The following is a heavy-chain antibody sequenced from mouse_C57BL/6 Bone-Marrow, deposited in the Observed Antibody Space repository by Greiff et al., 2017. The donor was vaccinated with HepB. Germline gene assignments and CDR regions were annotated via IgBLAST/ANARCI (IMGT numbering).Heavy chain of an antibody. Sequence: QVQLKESGAELARPGASVKLSCKASGYTFTSYGISWVKQRTGQGLEWIGEIYPRSGNTYYNEKFKGKATLTADKSSSTAYMELRSLTSEDSAVYFCARDGLRRGVFAYWGQGTLVTVSA. CDR3: ARDGLRRGVFAY. J-gene: IGHJ3*01. V-gene: IGHV1-81*01. D-gene: IGHD2-4*01. CDR2: IYPRSGNT. CDR1: GYTFTSYG.